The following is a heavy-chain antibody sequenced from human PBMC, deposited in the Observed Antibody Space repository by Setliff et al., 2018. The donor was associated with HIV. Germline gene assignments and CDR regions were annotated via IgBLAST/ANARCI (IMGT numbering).Heavy chain of an antibody. CDR2: ISYSGNA. CDR1: GGSISSGIQY. J-gene: IGHJ5*02. V-gene: IGHV4-39*01. Sequence: LSLTCNVSGGSISSGIQYWGWVRQSPGKGLEWIGTISYSGNAYYNPSLKSRVTISVDTSKSQFSLNVKSMTAADTAIYYCARRGSSWYSHWFDPWGQGTLVTVSS. D-gene: IGHD6-13*01. CDR3: ARRGSSWYSHWFDP.